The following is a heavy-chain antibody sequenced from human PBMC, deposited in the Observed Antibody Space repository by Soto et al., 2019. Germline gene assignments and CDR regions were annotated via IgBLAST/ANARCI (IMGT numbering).Heavy chain of an antibody. CDR1: GGSISSGGYY. Sequence: SETLSLTCTVSGGSISSGGYYWSWIRQHPGKGLEWIGYIYYSGSTYYNPSLKSRVTISVDTSKNQFSLKLSSVTAADTAMYYCARMNPYYYDSSGYHYWGQGTLVTVSS. CDR3: ARMNPYYYDSSGYHY. D-gene: IGHD3-22*01. V-gene: IGHV4-31*03. CDR2: IYYSGST. J-gene: IGHJ4*02.